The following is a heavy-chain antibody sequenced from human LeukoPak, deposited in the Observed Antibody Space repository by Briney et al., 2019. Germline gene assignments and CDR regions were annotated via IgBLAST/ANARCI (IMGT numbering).Heavy chain of an antibody. J-gene: IGHJ4*02. D-gene: IGHD6-6*01. Sequence: GGSLRLSCAASGFTFSSYGMHWVRQAPGKGLEWVAVISYDGSNKYYADSVKGRFTISRDNSKNTLYLQMNSLRAEDTAVYYCARGDSSSLTFDYWGQGTLVTVSS. V-gene: IGHV3-30*19. CDR1: GFTFSSYG. CDR3: ARGDSSSLTFDY. CDR2: ISYDGSNK.